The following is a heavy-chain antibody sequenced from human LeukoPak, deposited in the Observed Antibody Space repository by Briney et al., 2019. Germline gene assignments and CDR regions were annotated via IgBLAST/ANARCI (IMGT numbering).Heavy chain of an antibody. J-gene: IGHJ4*02. CDR2: MYYSGST. Sequence: SETLSLTCTVSGASFNNYSCHWIRQPPGKGLEWIGYMYYSGSTGYNPSLKSRVTMSLDTSKNQFSLNLSSVTAADTAVYYCARGPTVTTDCWGQGILVTVSS. CDR3: ARGPTVTTDC. CDR1: GASFNNYS. D-gene: IGHD4-17*01. V-gene: IGHV4-59*01.